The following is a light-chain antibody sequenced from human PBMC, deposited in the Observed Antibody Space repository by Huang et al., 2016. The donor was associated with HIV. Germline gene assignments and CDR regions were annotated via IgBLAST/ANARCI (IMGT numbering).Light chain of an antibody. Sequence: DIQMTQSPSTLFASVGDRVTITCRASQSISGWLAWYQQKPGKAPKLLISDASNLESGGPSRFSGSGSGTEFTLTISSLQPDDVATYYCQQYNSSPYTFGQGTKLEIK. CDR1: QSISGW. CDR3: QQYNSSPYT. CDR2: DAS. V-gene: IGKV1-5*01. J-gene: IGKJ2*01.